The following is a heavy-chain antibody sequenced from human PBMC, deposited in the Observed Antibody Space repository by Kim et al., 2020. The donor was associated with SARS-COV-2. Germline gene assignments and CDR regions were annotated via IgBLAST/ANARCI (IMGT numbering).Heavy chain of an antibody. Sequence: SETLSLTCAVSGGSISSSNWWSWVRQPPGKGLEWIGEIYHSGSTNYNPSLKSRVTISVDKSKNQFSLKLSSVTAADTAVYYCARFRGDKYYDFWSGYTALDYWGQGTLVTVSS. V-gene: IGHV4-4*02. J-gene: IGHJ4*02. CDR1: GGSISSSNW. CDR2: IYHSGST. D-gene: IGHD3-3*01. CDR3: ARFRGDKYYDFWSGYTALDY.